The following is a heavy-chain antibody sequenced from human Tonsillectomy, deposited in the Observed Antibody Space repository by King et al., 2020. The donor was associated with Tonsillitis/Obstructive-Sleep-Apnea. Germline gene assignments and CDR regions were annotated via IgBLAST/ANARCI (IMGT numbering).Heavy chain of an antibody. V-gene: IGHV2-5*02. CDR3: AHTTADIYYYYYMGV. J-gene: IGHJ6*03. CDR1: GFSLSSSGVG. D-gene: IGHD2-15*01. CDR2: IYWDDNK. Sequence: ITLKESGPTLVKPTQTLTLTCTFSGFSLSSSGVGVAWIRQPPAKALEWLALIYWDDNKRYSPSLKSRLTITKDTSKNQVVLSMTNMDPVDTATYYCAHTTADIYYYYYMGVWGKGTTVTVSS.